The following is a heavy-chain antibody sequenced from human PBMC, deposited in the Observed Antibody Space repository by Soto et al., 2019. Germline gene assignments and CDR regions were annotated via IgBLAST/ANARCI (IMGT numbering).Heavy chain of an antibody. Sequence: QVQLVESGGGVVQPGRSLRLSCAASGFTFSSYGMHWVRQAPGKGLEWVAVISYDGSNKYYADSVKGRFTISRDNAKNTLYLQMNSLRAEDTAVYYGAKERDVLRFLPNDYYCMDVWGQGTTVTVSS. CDR3: AKERDVLRFLPNDYYCMDV. D-gene: IGHD3-3*01. CDR1: GFTFSSYG. J-gene: IGHJ6*02. CDR2: ISYDGSNK. V-gene: IGHV3-30*18.